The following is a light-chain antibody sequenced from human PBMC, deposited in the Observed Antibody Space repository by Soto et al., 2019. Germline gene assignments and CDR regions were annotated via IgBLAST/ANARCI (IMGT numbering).Light chain of an antibody. Sequence: EIVLTQSPGTLSLSPGERATLSCRASRSVTNNYVAWYQRKPGQAPRLLIYGASSRATDIPGRFSGTGSGTDFSLTITRLEQEYSAVYYCHQYGSSPPTFGQGTKVEI. J-gene: IGKJ1*01. V-gene: IGKV3-20*01. CDR2: GAS. CDR1: RSVTNNY. CDR3: HQYGSSPPT.